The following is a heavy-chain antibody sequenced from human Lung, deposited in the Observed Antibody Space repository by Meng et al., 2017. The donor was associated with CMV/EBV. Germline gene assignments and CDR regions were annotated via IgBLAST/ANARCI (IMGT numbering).Heavy chain of an antibody. Sequence: GEXXKISCAASGFTFSTYWMHWVRQVPGKGLVWVSRISSDGSSTRSYADSVKGRFTISRDNAKNTLYLQMNSLRAEDTAVYYCVRGAMCSSTSCYKYYYYGMDVXGQGXTVTVSS. D-gene: IGHD2-2*02. CDR3: VRGAMCSSTSCYKYYYYGMDV. CDR2: ISSDGSST. J-gene: IGHJ6*02. V-gene: IGHV3-74*01. CDR1: GFTFSTYW.